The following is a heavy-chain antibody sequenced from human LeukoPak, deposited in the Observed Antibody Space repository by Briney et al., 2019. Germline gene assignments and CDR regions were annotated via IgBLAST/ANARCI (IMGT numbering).Heavy chain of an antibody. D-gene: IGHD3-22*01. Sequence: GGSLRLSCAASGFTFSTYWMHWVRQAPGKGLEWVSYISSSSSTIYYADSVKGRFTISRDNAKNSLYLQMNSLRAEDTAVYYCARGAYYYEDWGQGTLVTVSS. CDR1: GFTFSTYW. CDR3: ARGAYYYED. V-gene: IGHV3-48*01. CDR2: ISSSSSTI. J-gene: IGHJ4*02.